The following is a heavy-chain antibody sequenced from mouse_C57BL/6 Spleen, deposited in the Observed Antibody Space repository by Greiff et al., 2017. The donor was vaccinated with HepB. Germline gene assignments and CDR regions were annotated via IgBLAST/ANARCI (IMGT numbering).Heavy chain of an antibody. V-gene: IGHV1-55*01. J-gene: IGHJ4*01. Sequence: VQLQQSGAELVKPRASVKMSCKASGYTFTSYWITWVKQRPGQGLEWIGDIYPGSGSTNYNEKFKSKATLTVDTSSSTAYMQLSSLTSEDSAVYYCARRGEYSDYYAMDYWGQGTSVTVSS. CDR3: ARRGEYSDYYAMDY. CDR1: GYTFTSYW. D-gene: IGHD2-12*01. CDR2: IYPGSGST.